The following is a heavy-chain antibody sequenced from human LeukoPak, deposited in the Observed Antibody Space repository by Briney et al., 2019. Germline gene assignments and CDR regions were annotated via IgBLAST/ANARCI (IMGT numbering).Heavy chain of an antibody. CDR2: IRSKAYGGTT. V-gene: IGHV3-49*04. CDR1: GFTFSSYA. J-gene: IGHJ4*02. D-gene: IGHD1-26*01. Sequence: GGSLRLSCAASGFTFSSYAMSWVRQAPGKGLEWVGFIRSKAYGGTTEYAASVKGRFTISRDDSKSIAYLQMNSLKTEDTAVYYCLVGALGYWGQGTLVTVSS. CDR3: LVGALGY.